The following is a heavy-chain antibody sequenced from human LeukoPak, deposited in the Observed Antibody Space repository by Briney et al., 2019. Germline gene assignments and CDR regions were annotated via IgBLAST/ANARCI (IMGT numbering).Heavy chain of an antibody. CDR2: INWNGGST. Sequence: GGSLRLSCAASGFTFDDSGMSWVRQAPGRGLEWVSGINWNGGSTGYADSVKGRFTISRDNAKSSLYLQMNSLRAEDTALYYCARSYYYYMDVWGKGTTVTVSS. CDR3: ARSYYYYMDV. J-gene: IGHJ6*03. V-gene: IGHV3-20*04. CDR1: GFTFDDSG.